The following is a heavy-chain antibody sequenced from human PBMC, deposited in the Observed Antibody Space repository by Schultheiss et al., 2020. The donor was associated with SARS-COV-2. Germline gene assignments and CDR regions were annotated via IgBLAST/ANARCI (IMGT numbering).Heavy chain of an antibody. CDR2: IVVGTGHT. Sequence: SVKVSCKASGFTFSTSAVQWVRQARGQRLEWIGWIVVGTGHTNYAQKFQERITFTRDMSTTTAYMELSSLGSEDTAVYYCAATVESSSGYYGMDVWGQGTTVTVSS. CDR3: AATVESSSGYYGMDV. D-gene: IGHD6-6*01. V-gene: IGHV1-58*01. J-gene: IGHJ6*02. CDR1: GFTFSTSA.